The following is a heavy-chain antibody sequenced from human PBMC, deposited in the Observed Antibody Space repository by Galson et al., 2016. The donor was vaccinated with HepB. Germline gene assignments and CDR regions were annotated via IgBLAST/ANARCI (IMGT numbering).Heavy chain of an antibody. CDR1: GGTFSSYA. CDR3: ASVGATYLTWYYYATDV. CDR2: IIPIFGSA. Sequence: SVKVSCKASGGTFSSYAVTWVRQAPGQGLEWMGGIIPIFGSAVYSQKFQGRVTITADKSTTTAYMQLSSLSSEDTAVYYCASVGATYLTWYYYATDVGGQGTTVTVSS. J-gene: IGHJ6*02. V-gene: IGHV1-69*06. D-gene: IGHD1-26*01.